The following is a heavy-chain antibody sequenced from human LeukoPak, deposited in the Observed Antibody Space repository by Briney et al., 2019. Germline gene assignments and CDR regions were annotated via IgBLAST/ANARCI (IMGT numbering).Heavy chain of an antibody. Sequence: SQTLSLTCAISGDSVSSNSAAWNWIRQSPSRGLEWLGRTFYRSKWYNDYIVSVKSRISINPDTSKNQFSLQLNSVTPEDTAMYYCAREEESSGWSFDYWGQGTLVTVSS. CDR2: TFYRSKWYN. D-gene: IGHD6-19*01. CDR1: GDSVSSNSAA. J-gene: IGHJ4*02. CDR3: AREEESSGWSFDY. V-gene: IGHV6-1*01.